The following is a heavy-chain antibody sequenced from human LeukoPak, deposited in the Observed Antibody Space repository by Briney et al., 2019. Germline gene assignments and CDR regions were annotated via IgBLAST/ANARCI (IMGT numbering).Heavy chain of an antibody. CDR3: ARDRYYDFSGAFDI. J-gene: IGHJ3*02. D-gene: IGHD3-3*01. CDR1: GFTFSSYW. Sequence: PGGSLRLSCAASGFTFSSYWMSWVRQAPGKGLEWVANIKQDGSEKYYVDSVKGRFTISRDNAKNSLYLQMNSLRAEDTAVYYCARDRYYDFSGAFDIWGQGTMVTVSS. V-gene: IGHV3-7*01. CDR2: IKQDGSEK.